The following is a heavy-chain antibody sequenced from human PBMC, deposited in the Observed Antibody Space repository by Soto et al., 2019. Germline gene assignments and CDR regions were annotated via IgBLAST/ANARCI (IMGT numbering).Heavy chain of an antibody. Sequence: PSETLSLTCTVSGGSISSGGYYWSWLRQHPGKGLEWIGYIYYSGSTYYNPSLKSRVTISVDTSKNQFSLKLSSVTAADTAVYYCARLRKWGYDFWSGSDYGMDVWGQGTTVTVSS. CDR3: ARLRKWGYDFWSGSDYGMDV. CDR2: IYYSGST. CDR1: GGSISSGGYY. V-gene: IGHV4-31*03. J-gene: IGHJ6*02. D-gene: IGHD3-3*01.